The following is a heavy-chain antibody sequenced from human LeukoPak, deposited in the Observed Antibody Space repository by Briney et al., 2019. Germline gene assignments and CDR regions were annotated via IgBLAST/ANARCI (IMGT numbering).Heavy chain of an antibody. Sequence: SETLSLTCTVSGGSLSTYYWSWIRQPPGKGLEWIGYIYYSGSTNYNPSLKSRVTMSVDTSKNQFSLKLSAVSAADTAVYYCARVEASCGGDCDSRWMDVWGRGTTVTVSS. CDR2: IYYSGST. J-gene: IGHJ6*04. D-gene: IGHD2-21*02. CDR3: ARVEASCGGDCDSRWMDV. CDR1: GGSLSTYY. V-gene: IGHV4-59*01.